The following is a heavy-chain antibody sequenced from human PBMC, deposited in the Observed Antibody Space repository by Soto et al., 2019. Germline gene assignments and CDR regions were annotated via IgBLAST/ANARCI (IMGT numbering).Heavy chain of an antibody. CDR3: GSGWEDRSFDY. V-gene: IGHV4-34*01. CDR2: INHSGST. J-gene: IGHJ4*02. Sequence: AXETLSLTCAVYGVAFSGYYWSWIRQPPGKGLEWIGEINHSGSTNYNPSLKSGVTISVDTSKNQFSLKLSSVTAADTAVYYCGSGWEDRSFDYWGQGTLVTVSS. D-gene: IGHD3-16*02. CDR1: GVAFSGYY.